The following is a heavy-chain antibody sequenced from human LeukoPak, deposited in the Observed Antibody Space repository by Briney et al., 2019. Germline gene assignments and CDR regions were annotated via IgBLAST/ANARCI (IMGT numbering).Heavy chain of an antibody. CDR1: GGSFSGYY. Sequence: SETLSLTCAVYGGSFSGYYWSWIRQPPGEGLEWIGEINHSGSTNYNPSLKSRVTISVDTSKNQFSLKLSSVTAADTAVYYCARSPTFYYFDYWGQGTLVTVSS. V-gene: IGHV4-34*01. CDR2: INHSGST. CDR3: ARSPTFYYFDY. J-gene: IGHJ4*02.